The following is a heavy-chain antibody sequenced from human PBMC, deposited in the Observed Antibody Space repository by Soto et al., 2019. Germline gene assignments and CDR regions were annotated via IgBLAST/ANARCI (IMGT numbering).Heavy chain of an antibody. D-gene: IGHD2-21*02. CDR3: ARGEDCGGDRYPREAFDI. J-gene: IGHJ3*02. V-gene: IGHV1-69*13. CDR1: GGTFSSYA. Sequence: ASVKVSCKASGGTFSSYAISWVRQAPGQGLEWMGGIIPIFGTANYAQKFQGRVTITADESTSTAYMELSSLRSEDTAVYYCARGEDCGGDRYPREAFDIWGQGTMVTVS. CDR2: IIPIFGTA.